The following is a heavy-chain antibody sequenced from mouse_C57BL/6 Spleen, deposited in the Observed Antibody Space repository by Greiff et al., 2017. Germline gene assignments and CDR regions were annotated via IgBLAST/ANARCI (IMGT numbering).Heavy chain of an antibody. D-gene: IGHD2-4*01. V-gene: IGHV5-4*03. CDR3: ARGDYDANYAMDY. Sequence: EVKVVESGGGLVKPGGSLKLSCAASGFTFSSYAMSWVRQTPDKRLEWVATISDGGSYTYYPDNVKGRFTISRDNAKNNLYLQMSHLKSEDTAMYYCARGDYDANYAMDYWGQGTSVTVSS. CDR2: ISDGGSYT. J-gene: IGHJ4*01. CDR1: GFTFSSYA.